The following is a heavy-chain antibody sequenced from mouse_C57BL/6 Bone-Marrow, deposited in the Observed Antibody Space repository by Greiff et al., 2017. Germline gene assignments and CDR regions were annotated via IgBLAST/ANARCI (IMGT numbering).Heavy chain of an antibody. J-gene: IGHJ3*01. Sequence: QVQLKESGAELVRPGASVTLSCKASGYTFTDYEMHWVKQTPVHGLEWIGAIDPETGGTAYNQKFKGKAILTADKSSSTAYMELRSLTSEASAVYYCTREWSVRAWFAYWGQGTLVTVSA. D-gene: IGHD1-3*01. CDR3: TREWSVRAWFAY. CDR2: IDPETGGT. V-gene: IGHV1-15*01. CDR1: GYTFTDYE.